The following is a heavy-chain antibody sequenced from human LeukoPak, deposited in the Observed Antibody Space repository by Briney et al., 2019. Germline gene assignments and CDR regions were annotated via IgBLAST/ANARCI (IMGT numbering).Heavy chain of an antibody. CDR1: GYTFTGYY. CDR2: INPNSGGT. Sequence: VSVKVSCKASGYTFTGYYMHWVRQAPGQGLEWMGWINPNSGGTNYAQKFQGWVTMTRDTSISTAYMELSSLRSEDTAVYYCALQGVRGVSYFFDYWGQGTLVTVSS. V-gene: IGHV1-2*04. J-gene: IGHJ4*02. CDR3: ALQGVRGVSYFFDY. D-gene: IGHD3-10*01.